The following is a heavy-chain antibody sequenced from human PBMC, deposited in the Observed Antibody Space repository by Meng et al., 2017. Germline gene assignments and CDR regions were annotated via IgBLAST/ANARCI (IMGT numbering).Heavy chain of an antibody. J-gene: IGHJ5*02. CDR3: ARGRFIVATRVAWFDP. V-gene: IGHV4-34*01. CDR1: GGSFSGYY. Sequence: VRVRAGGAGLVTPLGTLALTRAVYGGSFSGYYWSWIRQPPGKGLEWIGEINHSGSTNYNPSLKSRVTISVDTSKNQFSLKLSSVTAADTAVYYCARGRFIVATRVAWFDPWGQGTLVTVSS. D-gene: IGHD5-12*01. CDR2: INHSGST.